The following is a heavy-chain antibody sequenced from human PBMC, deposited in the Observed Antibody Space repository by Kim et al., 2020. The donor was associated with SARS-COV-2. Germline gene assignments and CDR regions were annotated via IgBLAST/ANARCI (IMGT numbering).Heavy chain of an antibody. J-gene: IGHJ6*02. CDR1: GYTFTSYY. V-gene: IGHV1-46*01. CDR2: INPSGGST. D-gene: IGHD2-15*01. Sequence: ASVKVSCKASGYTFTSYYMHWVRQAPGQGLEWMGIINPSGGSTSYAQKFQGRVTMTRDTSTSTVYMELSSLRSEDTAVYYCASTDGYCRGGSCSPYFYGMDLWGQGATLTVSS. CDR3: ASTDGYCRGGSCSPYFYGMDL.